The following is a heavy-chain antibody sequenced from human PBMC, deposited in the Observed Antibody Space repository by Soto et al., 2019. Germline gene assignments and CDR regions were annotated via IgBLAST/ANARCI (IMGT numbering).Heavy chain of an antibody. J-gene: IGHJ4*02. CDR3: AAGGGSFDF. V-gene: IGHV3-21*06. Sequence: EVQLMESGGGLVRPGGSLRLSCSASGFSFSAYSLNWVRQAPGKGLEWVSSIDSSGRYIFYADSVEGRFTISRDDAKASVSLLMNSLRADDTGVYYCAAGGGSFDFWGQGTLVTVSS. CDR1: GFSFSAYS. D-gene: IGHD3-16*01. CDR2: IDSSGRYI.